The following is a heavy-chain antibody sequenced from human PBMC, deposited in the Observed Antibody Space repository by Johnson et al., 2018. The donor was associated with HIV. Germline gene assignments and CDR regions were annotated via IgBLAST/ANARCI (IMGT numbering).Heavy chain of an antibody. CDR1: GFTFDDYA. CDR2: ISWNSGSI. Sequence: VQLVESGGGLVQPGRSLRLSCAASGFTFDDYAMHWVRQAPGKGLEWVSGISWNSGSIGYADSVKGRFTISRDNAKNSLYLQMNSLRAEDKAVYYCASITTIAAAGRGAFDIWGQGTMVTVSS. CDR3: ASITTIAAAGRGAFDI. J-gene: IGHJ3*02. V-gene: IGHV3-9*01. D-gene: IGHD6-13*01.